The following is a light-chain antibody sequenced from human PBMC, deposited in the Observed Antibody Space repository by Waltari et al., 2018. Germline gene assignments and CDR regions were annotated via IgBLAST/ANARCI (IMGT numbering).Light chain of an antibody. CDR2: DVY. CDR1: SSDVGGYNY. V-gene: IGLV2-11*01. Sequence: QSALTQPRSVSGSPGQSVTISCTGTSSDVGGYNYVTWYQHHPGKAPKLMLYDVYKRPSVVPDRCSGSKSGNTASLTISGLQVEDEADYYCCSYAGSYTLIFGGGTKLTVL. J-gene: IGLJ2*01. CDR3: CSYAGSYTLI.